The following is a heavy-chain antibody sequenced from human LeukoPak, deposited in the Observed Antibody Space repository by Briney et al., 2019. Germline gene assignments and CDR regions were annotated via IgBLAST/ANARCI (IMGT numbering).Heavy chain of an antibody. CDR2: INHSGST. J-gene: IGHJ3*02. V-gene: IGHV4-34*01. CDR3: ARDPLNQAAFDI. D-gene: IGHD1-14*01. CDR1: GGSFSGYY. Sequence: PSETLSLTCAVYGGSFSGYYWSWIRQPPGKGLEWIGEINHSGSTNYNPSLKSRVTISVDTFKNQFSLKLSSVTAADTAVYYCARDPLNQAAFDIWGQGTMVTVSS.